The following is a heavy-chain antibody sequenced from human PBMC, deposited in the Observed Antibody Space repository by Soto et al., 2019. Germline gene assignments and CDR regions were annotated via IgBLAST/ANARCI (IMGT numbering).Heavy chain of an antibody. CDR3: ARGLSRYNWNDYGY. Sequence: QVQLVQSGAEEKKPGASVKVSCKASGYTFTSYAMHWVRQAPGQRHEWMGWINAGNGNTKYSQKFQGRVTITRDTSASTAYMELSSLRSEDTAVYYCARGLSRYNWNDYGYWGQGTLVTVSS. CDR2: INAGNGNT. D-gene: IGHD1-1*01. J-gene: IGHJ4*02. CDR1: GYTFTSYA. V-gene: IGHV1-3*05.